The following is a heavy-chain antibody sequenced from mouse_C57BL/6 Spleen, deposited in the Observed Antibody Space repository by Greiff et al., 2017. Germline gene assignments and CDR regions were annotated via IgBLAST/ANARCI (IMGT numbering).Heavy chain of an antibody. J-gene: IGHJ1*03. V-gene: IGHV2-5*01. Sequence: VKLVESGPGLVQPSQSLSITCTVSGFSLTSYGVHWVRQYPGKGLEWLGVIWRGGSTDYNAAFMSRLSLTKDNSKSQVCFKMNSLQADDTAIYYCAKKGDGSSFWYFDVWGTGTTVTVSS. CDR3: AKKGDGSSFWYFDV. D-gene: IGHD1-1*01. CDR1: GFSLTSYG. CDR2: IWRGGST.